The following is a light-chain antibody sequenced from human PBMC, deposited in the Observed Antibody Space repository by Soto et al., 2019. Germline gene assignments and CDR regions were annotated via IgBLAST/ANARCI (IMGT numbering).Light chain of an antibody. V-gene: IGLV2-14*01. J-gene: IGLJ1*01. CDR2: EVS. Sequence: QSVLTQPASVSGSPGQSITISCTGTSSDVGGYNYVSWYQQHPGKAPKLTIYEVSNRPSGVSNRFSGSKSGNTASLTISGLQAEDEADYYCSSYTSSRTLYVFGTGTKVTVL. CDR1: SSDVGGYNY. CDR3: SSYTSSRTLYV.